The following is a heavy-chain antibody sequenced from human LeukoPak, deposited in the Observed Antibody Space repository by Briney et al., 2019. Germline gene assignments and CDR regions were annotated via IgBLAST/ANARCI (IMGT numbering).Heavy chain of an antibody. CDR1: GYSISSGYY. D-gene: IGHD6-19*01. Sequence: SETLSLTCTVSGYSISSGYYWGWIRRPPGKGLEWIGSIYHSGSTYYNPSLKSRVTISLDASKKHFSLKLSSVTAADTAVYYCVRGHLVGGWFKYDAFDIWGQGTMVSVSS. CDR2: IYHSGST. CDR3: VRGHLVGGWFKYDAFDI. V-gene: IGHV4-38-2*02. J-gene: IGHJ3*02.